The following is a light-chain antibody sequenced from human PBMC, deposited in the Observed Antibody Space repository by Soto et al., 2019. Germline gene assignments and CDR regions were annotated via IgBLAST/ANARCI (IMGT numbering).Light chain of an antibody. V-gene: IGLV2-23*02. J-gene: IGLJ2*01. CDR1: SSDVGSYNS. Sequence: QSVLTQPASVSGSLGQSITISCTGTSSDVGSYNSVSWYQQHPGKVPNVMIYEVNKRPSGVSNRFSGSKSGNTASLTISGLQAEDEADYYCCSYAGSRMWVLGGGTKLTVL. CDR3: CSYAGSRMWV. CDR2: EVN.